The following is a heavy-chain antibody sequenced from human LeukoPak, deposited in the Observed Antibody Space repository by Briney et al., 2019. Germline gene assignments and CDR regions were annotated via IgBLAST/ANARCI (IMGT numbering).Heavy chain of an antibody. V-gene: IGHV3-30*03. CDR1: GFTFSSYG. CDR2: ISYDGSNK. CDR3: ATYGDYYQYYYYGMDV. J-gene: IGHJ6*02. D-gene: IGHD4-17*01. Sequence: GGSLRLSCAASGFTFSSYGMHWVRQAPGKGLEWVAVISYDGSNKYYADSVKGRFTISRDNSKNTLYLQMNSLRAEDTAVYYCATYGDYYQYYYYGMDVWGQGTTVTVSS.